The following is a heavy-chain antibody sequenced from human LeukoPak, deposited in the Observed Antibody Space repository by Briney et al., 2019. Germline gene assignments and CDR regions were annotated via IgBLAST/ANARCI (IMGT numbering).Heavy chain of an antibody. CDR2: SDPEDGQR. J-gene: IGHJ4*02. Sequence: ASVTVSCKVSGKSLSDLSIHWLRQPPGNGLEWLGGSDPEDGQRIYAQMFQSRVTMTEDTSIDTAYMELSSLRSEDTAVYYCVTGFTTMAVDYFDYWGQGTLVTVSP. D-gene: IGHD5-18*01. CDR1: GKSLSDLS. CDR3: VTGFTTMAVDYFDY. V-gene: IGHV1-24*01.